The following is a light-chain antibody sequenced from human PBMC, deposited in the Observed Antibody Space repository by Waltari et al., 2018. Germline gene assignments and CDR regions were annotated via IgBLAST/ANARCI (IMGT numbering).Light chain of an antibody. J-gene: IGLJ3*02. CDR2: DVI. V-gene: IGLV2-14*03. CDR1: TSDIGTSNF. CDR3: TSYTISSIWV. Sequence: QSALTQPASVSGSPGQPITISCAGTTSDIGTSNFVSWYQHHPGKAPKLLTYDVINRPSGVSNRFSGSKSGNTASLTISGLQAEDEAHYYCTSYTISSIWVFGGGTKLTVL.